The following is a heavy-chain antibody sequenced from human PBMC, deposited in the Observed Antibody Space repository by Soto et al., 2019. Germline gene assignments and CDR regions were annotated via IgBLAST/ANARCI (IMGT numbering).Heavy chain of an antibody. V-gene: IGHV3-53*01. CDR2: IYSGGST. Sequence: GGSLRLSCAASGFTVSSNYMSWVRQAPGKGLEWVSVIYSGGSTYYADSVKGRFTISRDNSKNTLYLQMNSPRAEDTAMYFCARDLGAWKFDYWGQGTLVTVSS. CDR3: ARDLGAWKFDY. J-gene: IGHJ4*02. D-gene: IGHD1-1*01. CDR1: GFTVSSNY.